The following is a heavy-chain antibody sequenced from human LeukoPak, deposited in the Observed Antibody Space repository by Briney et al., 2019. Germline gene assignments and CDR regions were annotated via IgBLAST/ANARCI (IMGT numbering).Heavy chain of an antibody. D-gene: IGHD7-27*01. J-gene: IGHJ4*02. V-gene: IGHV1-69*02. CDR1: GGTFSSYT. CDR2: IIPILGIA. Sequence: SVKVSCKASGGTFSSYTISWVRQAPGQGLESMGRIIPILGIANYAQKFQGRVTITAAKSTSTAYMELSSLRSEDTAVYYCARASNWGSFDYWGQGTLVTVSS. CDR3: ARASNWGSFDY.